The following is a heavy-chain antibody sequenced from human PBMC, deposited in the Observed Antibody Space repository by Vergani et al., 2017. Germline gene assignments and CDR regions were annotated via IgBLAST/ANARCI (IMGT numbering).Heavy chain of an antibody. D-gene: IGHD1-26*01. CDR3: ARYSGRRGMDY. CDR2: IYTSGST. J-gene: IGHJ4*02. V-gene: IGHV4-61*02. CDR1: GGSISSGSYY. Sequence: QVQLQESGPGLVKPSQTLSLTCTVSGGSISSGSYYWSWIRQPAGKGLEWIGRIYTSGSTNYNPSLKSRVTISVDTSKNQFSLKLSSVTAADTAVYYCARYSGRRGMDYWGQGTLVTVSS.